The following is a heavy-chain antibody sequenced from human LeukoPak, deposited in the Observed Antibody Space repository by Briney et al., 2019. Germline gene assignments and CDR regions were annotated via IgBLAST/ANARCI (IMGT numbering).Heavy chain of an antibody. J-gene: IGHJ3*01. CDR3: ARDRSPPIAAYECAFDV. Sequence: GSLRLSCAASGFTFSSYTMNWVRQPPGKGLEWIGSIYYSGSTYYNPSLKSRVTISVDTSKNQFSLKLSSVTAADTAVYYCARDRSPPIAAYECAFDVWGQGTMVTVSS. V-gene: IGHV4-39*07. CDR2: IYYSGST. CDR1: GFTFSSYT. D-gene: IGHD6-13*01.